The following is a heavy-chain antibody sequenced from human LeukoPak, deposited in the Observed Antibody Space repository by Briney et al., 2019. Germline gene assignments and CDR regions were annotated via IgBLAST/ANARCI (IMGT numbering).Heavy chain of an antibody. J-gene: IGHJ6*02. V-gene: IGHV4-34*01. CDR2: INHSGST. CDR3: ARGSSSRYGMDA. D-gene: IGHD6-13*01. Sequence: SETLSLTCAVYGGSFSGYYWSWIRQPPGKGLEWIGEINHSGSTNYNPSLKSRVTISVDTSKNQFSLKLSSVTAADTAVYYCARGSSSRYGMDAWGQGTTVTVSS. CDR1: GGSFSGYY.